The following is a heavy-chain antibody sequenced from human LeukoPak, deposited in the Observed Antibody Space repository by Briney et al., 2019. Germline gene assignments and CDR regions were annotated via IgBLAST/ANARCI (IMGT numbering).Heavy chain of an antibody. CDR1: GYSESFYG. D-gene: IGHD3-22*01. Sequence: ASVKVSCKTSGYSESFYGITWVRQVAGQGLEWMGWISAQHGQTEYAPNSQDRVTMTTDTYTNTAYMELRSLRSDDTAVYYCARGYYYDSSGYFALDYWGQGTLVTVSS. CDR2: ISAQHGQT. J-gene: IGHJ4*02. CDR3: ARGYYYDSSGYFALDY. V-gene: IGHV1-18*01.